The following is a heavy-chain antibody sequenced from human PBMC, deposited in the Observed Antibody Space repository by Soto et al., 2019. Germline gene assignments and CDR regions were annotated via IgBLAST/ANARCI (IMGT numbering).Heavy chain of an antibody. CDR1: GYSFTNYW. J-gene: IGHJ5*02. Sequence: PGESLKISCQCSGYSFTNYWVGWVRQIPGRGLEWMGIIHPGDSDTRYSPFFQGQVTISADKSISTAYLQWSSLKASDTAMYYCARHNRYSSTWFEGWFDPWGQGTLVTVSS. CDR3: ARHNRYSSTWFEGWFDP. V-gene: IGHV5-51*01. D-gene: IGHD6-13*01. CDR2: IHPGDSDT.